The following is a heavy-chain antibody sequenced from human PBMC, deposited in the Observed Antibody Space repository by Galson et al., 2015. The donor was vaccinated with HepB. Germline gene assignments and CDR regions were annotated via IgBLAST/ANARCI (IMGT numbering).Heavy chain of an antibody. V-gene: IGHV1-58*02. CDR3: AADPGIAAAGPYGMDV. D-gene: IGHD6-13*01. CDR1: GFTFTSSA. J-gene: IGHJ6*02. Sequence: SVKVSCKASGFTFTSSAMQWVRQARGQRLEWIGWIVVGSGNTNYAQKFQERVTITRDMSTSTAYMELSSLRSEDTAVYYCAADPGIAAAGPYGMDVWGQGTTVTVSS. CDR2: IVVGSGNT.